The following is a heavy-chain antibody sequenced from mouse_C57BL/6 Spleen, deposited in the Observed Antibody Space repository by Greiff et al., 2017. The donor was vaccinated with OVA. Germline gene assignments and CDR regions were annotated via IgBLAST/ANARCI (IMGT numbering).Heavy chain of an antibody. D-gene: IGHD1-1*01. CDR2: IYPGDGDT. V-gene: IGHV1-82*01. CDR1: GYAFSSSW. CDR3: ARATTVSYYFDY. J-gene: IGHJ2*01. Sequence: QVQLKESGPELVKPGASVKISCKASGYAFSSSWMNWVKQRPGKGLEWIGRIYPGDGDTNYNGKFKGKATLTADTSSSTAYMQLSRLTSEDSAVYFCARATTVSYYFDYWGQGTTLTVSS.